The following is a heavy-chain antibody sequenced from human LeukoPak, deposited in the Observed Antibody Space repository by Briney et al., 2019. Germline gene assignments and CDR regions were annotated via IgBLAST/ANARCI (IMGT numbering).Heavy chain of an antibody. V-gene: IGHV3-21*01. D-gene: IGHD6-19*01. J-gene: IGHJ5*02. CDR3: ARDGSIAVKNWFDP. CDR2: ISTSSSYI. Sequence: PGGSLRLSCAASGFTFSTYYMNWVRQAPGKGLEWASSISTSSSYIYYADAVKGRFTISRDNAKNSLYLQINSLRAEDTAVYYCARDGSIAVKNWFDPWGQGTLVTVSS. CDR1: GFTFSTYY.